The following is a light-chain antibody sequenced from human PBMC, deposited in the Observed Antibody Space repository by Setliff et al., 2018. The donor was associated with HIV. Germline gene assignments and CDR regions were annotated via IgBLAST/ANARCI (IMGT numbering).Light chain of an antibody. CDR2: GYT. CDR3: QSYDSSLSGFYV. Sequence: QSVLTQPPSVSGAPGQRVTISCTGSSSNIGAGYDVHWYQQLPGTAPKLLIYGYTNRASGVPDRFSGSRSGASASLAITGLQAEDEADYYCQSYDSSLSGFYVFGTGTKVTVL. CDR1: SSNIGAGYD. V-gene: IGLV1-40*01. J-gene: IGLJ1*01.